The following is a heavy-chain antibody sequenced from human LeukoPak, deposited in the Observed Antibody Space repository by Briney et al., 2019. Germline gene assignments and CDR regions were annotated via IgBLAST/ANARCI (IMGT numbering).Heavy chain of an antibody. Sequence: GSLRLSCAASGFTFSIHWMHWVRQAPGKGLVWVSRLNNDGSSTSYADSVQGRFTISRDNAKHTLSLQMNSLRAEDTGVYYCARDVANAFDIWGQGTVVTVSS. V-gene: IGHV3-74*01. CDR2: LNNDGSST. J-gene: IGHJ3*02. CDR1: GFTFSIHW. D-gene: IGHD2-21*01. CDR3: ARDVANAFDI.